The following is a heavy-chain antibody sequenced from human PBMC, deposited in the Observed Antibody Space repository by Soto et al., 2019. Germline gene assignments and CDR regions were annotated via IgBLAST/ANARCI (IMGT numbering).Heavy chain of an antibody. J-gene: IGHJ4*02. Sequence: EVQLVESGGGLVMPGGSLRLSCAASGFTFTNAWMSWVRQAPGKGLEWVARIKSKTDGGTTDYATPVKGRFTISRDDSKNTLYLQMNSLKIEDTALYYCIPHGPDGRAYWGQGTQVTVST. CDR1: GFTFTNAW. D-gene: IGHD2-8*01. CDR2: IKSKTDGGTT. V-gene: IGHV3-15*01. CDR3: IPHGPDGRAY.